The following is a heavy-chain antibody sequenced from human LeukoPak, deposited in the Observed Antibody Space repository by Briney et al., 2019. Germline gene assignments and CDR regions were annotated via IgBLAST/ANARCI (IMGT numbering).Heavy chain of an antibody. J-gene: IGHJ4*02. V-gene: IGHV3-30*04. Sequence: GGSLRLSCAASGFTFSSYAMHWVRQAPGKGLEWVAVISYDGSNKYYADSVKGRFTISRDNSKNTLYVQMNSLRAEDTAVYYCAKGHYYGSGSLDYWGQGTLVTVSS. CDR3: AKGHYYGSGSLDY. D-gene: IGHD3-10*01. CDR2: ISYDGSNK. CDR1: GFTFSSYA.